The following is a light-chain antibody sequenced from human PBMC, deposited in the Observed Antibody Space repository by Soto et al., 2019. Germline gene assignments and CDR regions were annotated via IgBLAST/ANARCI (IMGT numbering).Light chain of an antibody. J-gene: IGLJ2*01. CDR2: EVS. CDR1: SSDVGDNNY. CDR3: SSYTSSRTGV. Sequence: QSALTQPASVSGSPGQSITISCIGTSSDVGDNNYVSWYQQHPDKAPKLIIYEVSNRPSGVSHRFSGSKSGNTASLTISGLQAEDEADYYCSSYTSSRTGVFGGGTKLAVL. V-gene: IGLV2-14*01.